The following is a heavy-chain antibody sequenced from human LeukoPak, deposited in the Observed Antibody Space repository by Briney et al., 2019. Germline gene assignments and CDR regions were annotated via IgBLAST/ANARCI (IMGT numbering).Heavy chain of an antibody. Sequence: PSETLSLTCTVSGDSISSNYWWTWVRQPPGKGLEWIGEIHHSESTNFNPSLKSRVTISVDKSKNHLSLSLTSVSAADTAVYYCARGIPGYFGTSGYYYEYWGQGILVTVSS. CDR1: GDSISSNYW. D-gene: IGHD3-22*01. CDR3: ARGIPGYFGTSGYYYEY. CDR2: IHHSEST. V-gene: IGHV4-4*02. J-gene: IGHJ4*02.